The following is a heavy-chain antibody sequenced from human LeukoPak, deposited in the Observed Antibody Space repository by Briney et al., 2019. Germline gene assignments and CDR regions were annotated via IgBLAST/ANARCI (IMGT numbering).Heavy chain of an antibody. CDR2: IYYSGST. J-gene: IGHJ4*02. Sequence: PSETLSLTCTVSGGSISSSSYYWGWIRQPPGKGLEWIGSIYYSGSTYYNPSLKSRVTISVDTSKNQFSLKLSSVTAADTAVYYCARSHTLGCGYFDWLSPYYFDYWGQGTLVTVSS. CDR1: GGSISSSSYY. CDR3: ARSHTLGCGYFDWLSPYYFDY. V-gene: IGHV4-39*01. D-gene: IGHD3-9*01.